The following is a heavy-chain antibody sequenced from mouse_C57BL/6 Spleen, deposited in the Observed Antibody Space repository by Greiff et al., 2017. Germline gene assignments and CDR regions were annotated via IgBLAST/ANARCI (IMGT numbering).Heavy chain of an antibody. Sequence: DVMLVESGGGLVKPGGSLKLSCAASGFTFSSYAMSWVRQTPEKRLEWVATISDGGSYTYYPDDVKGRFTISRDNAKNNLYLQMSHLKSEDTAMYYCARESGYDDYWGQGTTLTVSS. D-gene: IGHD2-2*01. V-gene: IGHV5-4*01. J-gene: IGHJ2*01. CDR2: ISDGGSYT. CDR3: ARESGYDDY. CDR1: GFTFSSYA.